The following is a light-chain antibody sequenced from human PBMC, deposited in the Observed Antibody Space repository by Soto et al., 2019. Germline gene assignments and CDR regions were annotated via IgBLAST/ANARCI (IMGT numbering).Light chain of an antibody. J-gene: IGKJ5*01. CDR2: GAS. V-gene: IGKV3-20*01. CDR1: QSVRSSY. Sequence: EIVLTQSPCTLSLSLGERATLSCRASQSVRSSYLAWYQQKPGQALRLLIYGASSRATGIPDKFSGSGSGTDFTLTISSLEPEDFAVYYCQQYGSSPITFGQGTRLEIK. CDR3: QQYGSSPIT.